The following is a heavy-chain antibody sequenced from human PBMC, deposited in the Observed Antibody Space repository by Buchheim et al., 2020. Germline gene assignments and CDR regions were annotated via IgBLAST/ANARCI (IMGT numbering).Heavy chain of an antibody. J-gene: IGHJ4*02. CDR3: AKGRGCISTSCYTDY. V-gene: IGHV3-30*18. D-gene: IGHD2-2*01. CDR2: ISYDGSNK. Sequence: QVQLVESGGGVVQPGRSLRLSCAASGFTFSSYGMHWVRQAPGKGLEGVAVISYDGSNKYYAVSEKGRFTISRDNSKNTLYLQMNSLRAEDTAVYYCAKGRGCISTSCYTDYWGQGTL. CDR1: GFTFSSYG.